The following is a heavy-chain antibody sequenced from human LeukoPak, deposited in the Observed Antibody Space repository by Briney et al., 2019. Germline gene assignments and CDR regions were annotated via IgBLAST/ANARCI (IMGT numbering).Heavy chain of an antibody. D-gene: IGHD3-22*01. CDR3: ARDGGYYDSSGYYNPFGY. J-gene: IGHJ4*02. Sequence: GGSLRLSCAASGFTFSDYYMSWIRQAPGKGLEWVSSISSGSTYIYYADPVKGRFTISRDNAKNSLFLQMNSLRAEDTAVYYCARDGGYYDSSGYYNPFGYWGQGTLVTVSS. CDR2: ISSGSTYI. CDR1: GFTFSDYY. V-gene: IGHV3-11*06.